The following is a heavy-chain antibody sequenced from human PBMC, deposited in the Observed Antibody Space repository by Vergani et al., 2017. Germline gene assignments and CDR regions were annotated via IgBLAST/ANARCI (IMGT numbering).Heavy chain of an antibody. D-gene: IGHD6-19*01. CDR1: GFTVSSNY. CDR3: ASSSGWYAFDY. CDR2: IYSGGST. V-gene: IGHV3-53*04. Sequence: EVQLVESGGGVVRPGGSLRLSCAASGFTVSSNYMSWVRQAPGKGLEWVSVIYSGGSTYCADSVKGRFTISRHNSKNTLYLQMNSLRAEDTAVYYCASSSGWYAFDYWGQGTLVTVSS. J-gene: IGHJ4*02.